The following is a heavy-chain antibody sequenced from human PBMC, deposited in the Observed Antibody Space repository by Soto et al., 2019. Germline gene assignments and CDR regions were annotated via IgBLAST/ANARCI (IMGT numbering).Heavy chain of an antibody. V-gene: IGHV6-1*01. CDR1: GDSVSGPRAD. CDR3: ARDRGQISGYDY. Sequence: PSPTLSVTYAIFGDSVSGPRADRNWIRQYASRGLEWLGRTYHRSKWYNEYAVSVKRRITITPDTSKNQFSLQLNSVPPEDTAVYYCARDRGQISGYDYWGQGTLVTVS. J-gene: IGHJ4*02. D-gene: IGHD5-12*01. CDR2: TYHRSKWYN.